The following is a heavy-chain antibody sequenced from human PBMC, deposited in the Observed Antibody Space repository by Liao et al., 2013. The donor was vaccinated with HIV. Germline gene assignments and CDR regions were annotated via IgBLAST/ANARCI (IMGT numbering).Heavy chain of an antibody. J-gene: IGHJ3*02. CDR1: GGSISSSSYY. CDR3: ARDSKFTYDSSGYYYSDAFDI. Sequence: QLQLQESGPGLVKPSETLSLTCTVSGGSISSSSYYWGWIRQPPGKGLEWIGSIYYSGSTYYNPSLKSRVTISVDTSKNQFSLKLSSVTAADTAVYYCARDSKFTYDSSGYYYSDAFDIWGQGDNGHRL. D-gene: IGHD3-22*01. CDR2: IYYSGST. V-gene: IGHV4-39*07.